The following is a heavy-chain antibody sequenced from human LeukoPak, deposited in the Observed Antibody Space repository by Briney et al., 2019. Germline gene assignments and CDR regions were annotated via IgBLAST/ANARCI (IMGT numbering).Heavy chain of an antibody. D-gene: IGHD1-26*01. CDR2: IYYSGST. CDR3: ASQKWELPYYFDY. J-gene: IGHJ4*02. Sequence: PSQTLSLTCTVSGGSISSGDYYWSWLRPPPGQGLEWIGYIYYSGSTYYNPSLKSRVTISVDTSKNHFSLSLISVTAAHTAGYYCASQKWELPYYFDYWGQGTLVTVSS. V-gene: IGHV4-30-4*08. CDR1: GGSISSGDYY.